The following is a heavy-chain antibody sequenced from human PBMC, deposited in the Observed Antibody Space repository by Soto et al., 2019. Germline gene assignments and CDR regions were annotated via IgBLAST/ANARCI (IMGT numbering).Heavy chain of an antibody. D-gene: IGHD3-16*01. CDR2: IYHSGNT. CDR1: GGSISSTNW. Sequence: ASETLSLTCAVSGGSISSTNWWSWVRPPPGKGLEWIGEIYHSGNTDYNPSLKSRVTISVGKSKNQFSLKLSSVTAADTAMYYCVRDLRGDVGPYGDGMDVWGQGTTVTVSS. V-gene: IGHV4-4*02. CDR3: VRDLRGDVGPYGDGMDV. J-gene: IGHJ6*02.